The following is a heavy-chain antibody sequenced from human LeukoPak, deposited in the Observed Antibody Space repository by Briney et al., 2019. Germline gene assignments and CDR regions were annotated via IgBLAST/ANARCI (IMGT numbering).Heavy chain of an antibody. CDR2: ISSSGSTI. V-gene: IGHV3-48*03. D-gene: IGHD3-10*02. CDR1: GFTFSSYE. CDR3: AELGITMIGGV. Sequence: PGGSLRLSCAPSGFTFSSYEMNWVRPAPGKGLEGGSYISSSGSTIYYADSVKGRFTISRDNAKNSLYLQMNSLRAEDTAVYYCAELGITMIGGVWGKGTTVTISS. J-gene: IGHJ6*04.